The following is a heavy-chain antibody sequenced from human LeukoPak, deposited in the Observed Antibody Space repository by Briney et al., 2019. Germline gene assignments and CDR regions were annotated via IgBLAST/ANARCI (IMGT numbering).Heavy chain of an antibody. Sequence: ASVKVSCKASGYTFTGYYMHWVRQAPGQGLEWMGWINTNTGNPTYAQGFTGRFVFSLDTSVSTAYLQISSLKAEDTAVYYCARGYTGEGDYYFDYWGQGTLVTVSS. J-gene: IGHJ4*02. D-gene: IGHD7-27*01. V-gene: IGHV7-4-1*02. CDR2: INTNTGNP. CDR3: ARGYTGEGDYYFDY. CDR1: GYTFTGYY.